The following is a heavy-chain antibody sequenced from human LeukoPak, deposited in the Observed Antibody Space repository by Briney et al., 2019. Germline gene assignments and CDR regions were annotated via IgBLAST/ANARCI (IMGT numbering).Heavy chain of an antibody. CDR3: AKGVYYTSDDFDY. CDR1: GFTFSSYA. J-gene: IGHJ4*02. CDR2: ISTSGSST. V-gene: IGHV3-23*01. D-gene: IGHD2-8*01. Sequence: PGGSLRLSCAASGFTFSSYAMSWVRQAPGKGLDWVSGISTSGSSTYYADSVKGRITISRDNSKNTLYLQVNSLRDEDTAVYYCAKGVYYTSDDFDYWGQGTLVTVSS.